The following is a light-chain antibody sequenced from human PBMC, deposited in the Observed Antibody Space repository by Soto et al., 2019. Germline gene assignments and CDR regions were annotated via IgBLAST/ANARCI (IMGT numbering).Light chain of an antibody. CDR2: RAS. CDR1: QTVTNN. J-gene: IGKJ4*01. V-gene: IGKV3-15*01. Sequence: EIVMTQSPATLSVSPGESATLSCRASQTVTNNLAWYQQKSGQAPRLLFYRASSRATAIPARFSGSGSGTEFTLTISSLQSEDFGVYYCQQYDNLPLTFGGGTKVEIK. CDR3: QQYDNLPLT.